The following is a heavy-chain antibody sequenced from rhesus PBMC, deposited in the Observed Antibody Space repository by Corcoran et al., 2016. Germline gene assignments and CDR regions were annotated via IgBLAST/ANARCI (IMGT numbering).Heavy chain of an antibody. CDR3: ARGLYNWNDVSYFDY. CDR2: IYGSGGST. D-gene: IGHD1-7*02. Sequence: QVQLQESGPGLVKPSETLSLTCAVSGGATSDIYYWSWIRQPPGKVLEWIGYIYGSGGSTYYNPSLKSRVTISTDTSKNQFSLKLSSVTAADTAVYYCARGLYNWNDVSYFDYWGQGVLVTVSS. V-gene: IGHV4-106*01. J-gene: IGHJ4*01. CDR1: GGATSDIYY.